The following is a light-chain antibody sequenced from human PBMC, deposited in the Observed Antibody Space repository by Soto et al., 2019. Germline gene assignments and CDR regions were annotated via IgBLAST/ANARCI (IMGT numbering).Light chain of an antibody. V-gene: IGKV1-39*01. CDR3: QESYTTPAVS. Sequence: DIQMAQSPSSLSASVADRFTITCRVSQGISNYLAWYQQKPGKAPKLLIYATSTLQSGVPSRFSGSGSGTEFTLTVSSLQAEDFATYFCQESYTTPAVSFGGGTKVDNK. CDR1: QGISNY. J-gene: IGKJ4*01. CDR2: ATS.